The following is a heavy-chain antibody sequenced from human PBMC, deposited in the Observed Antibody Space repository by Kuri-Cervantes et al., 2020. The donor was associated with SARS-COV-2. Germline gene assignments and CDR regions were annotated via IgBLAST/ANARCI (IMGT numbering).Heavy chain of an antibody. V-gene: IGHV4-59*11. CDR1: GGSISSHY. J-gene: IGHJ4*02. CDR2: IYYSGGN. Sequence: SETLSLTCTVSGGSISSHYWSWIRQPPGKGLEWIGYIYYSGGNNYNPSLKSQVTIPVDTSKNQFSLKLSSVTAAAAAVYYCARDLGGSNYGGGDYWGQGTLVTVSS. D-gene: IGHD4-23*01. CDR3: ARDLGGSNYGGGDY.